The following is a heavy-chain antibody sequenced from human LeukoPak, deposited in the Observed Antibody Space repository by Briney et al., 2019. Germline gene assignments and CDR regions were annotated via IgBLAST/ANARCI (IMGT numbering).Heavy chain of an antibody. CDR1: GFTFSSYA. CDR3: AKDPPHPYDYVWGSFDS. V-gene: IGHV3-23*01. Sequence: PGGSLRLSCAASGFTFSSYAMSWVRQAPGKGLEWVSGITGSGGSTYYADSVKGRFTIFRDNSKNTLYLQMNSLRAEDTAVYYCAKDPPHPYDYVWGSFDSWGQGTLVTVSS. CDR2: ITGSGGST. J-gene: IGHJ4*02. D-gene: IGHD3-16*01.